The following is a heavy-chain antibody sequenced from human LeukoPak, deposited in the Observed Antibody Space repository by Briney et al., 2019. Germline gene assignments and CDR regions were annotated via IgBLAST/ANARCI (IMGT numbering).Heavy chain of an antibody. J-gene: IGHJ6*02. Sequence: PSETLSLTCTVSGGSISSSSYYWSWIRQPPGKGLEWIGYIYYSGSTNYNPSLKSRVTISVDTSKNQFSLKLSSVTAADTAVYYCARRGDILTGYSNYYYYGMDVWGQGTTVTVSS. CDR1: GGSISSSSYY. CDR3: ARRGDILTGYSNYYYYGMDV. V-gene: IGHV4-61*05. D-gene: IGHD3-9*01. CDR2: IYYSGST.